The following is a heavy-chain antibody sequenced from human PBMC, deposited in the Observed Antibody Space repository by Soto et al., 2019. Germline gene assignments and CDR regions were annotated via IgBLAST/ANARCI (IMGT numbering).Heavy chain of an antibody. J-gene: IGHJ4*02. D-gene: IGHD5-18*01. CDR3: ARGGNTAMAIFDY. CDR1: GFTLSSRS. CDR2: IKQDGSEK. V-gene: IGHV3-7*03. Sequence: EVQLVESGGGSVQPGGSLRLSCAASGFTLSSRSMNWVRQAPGKGLEWVANIKQDGSEKYYVDSVKGRFTISRDNAKNSLYLQMNSLRAEDTAVYYCARGGNTAMAIFDYWGQGTLVTVSS.